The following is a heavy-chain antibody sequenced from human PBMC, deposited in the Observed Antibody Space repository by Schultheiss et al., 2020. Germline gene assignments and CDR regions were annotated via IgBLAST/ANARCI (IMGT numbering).Heavy chain of an antibody. CDR2: ISSSGSTI. CDR3: ATSEDTAMVSDY. CDR1: GITFNTYV. J-gene: IGHJ4*02. D-gene: IGHD5-18*01. Sequence: GGSLRLSCAVSGITFNTYVMNWVRQAPGKGLEWVSYISSSGSTIYYADSVKGRFTISRDNAKNSLYLQMNSLRAEDTAVYYCATSEDTAMVSDYWGQGTLVTVSS. V-gene: IGHV3-48*03.